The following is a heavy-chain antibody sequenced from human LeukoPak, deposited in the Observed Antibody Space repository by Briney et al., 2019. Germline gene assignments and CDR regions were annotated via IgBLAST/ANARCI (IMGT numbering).Heavy chain of an antibody. D-gene: IGHD6-13*01. CDR3: ARDQIAAAGRFLDY. CDR2: ISSISSYT. CDR1: GFTFTSYS. J-gene: IGHJ4*02. V-gene: IGHV3-21*01. Sequence: GGSLTLSSPASGFTFTSYSINCVRHAPGKWLEWVSSISSISSYTYYAGSVEGPFTISRDNAKNSLYMQMNSLRAEDTAVYYCARDQIAAAGRFLDYWGQGTLVTVSS.